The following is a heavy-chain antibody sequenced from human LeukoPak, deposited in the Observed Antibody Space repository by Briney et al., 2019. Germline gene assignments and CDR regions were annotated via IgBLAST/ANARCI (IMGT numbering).Heavy chain of an antibody. CDR2: ISSSTTTI. V-gene: IGHV3-11*01. J-gene: IGHJ3*01. CDR3: TRDRNNDFDAFDL. CDR1: GVTFSDYF. D-gene: IGHD1/OR15-1a*01. Sequence: PGGSLRLSCAASGVTFSDYFMSWVRQAPGKGLEWVAYISSSTTTIHYAESVRGRFTISRDNAENSLYLHMNSLRAEDTAVYYCTRDRNNDFDAFDLWGQGTLVTVSS.